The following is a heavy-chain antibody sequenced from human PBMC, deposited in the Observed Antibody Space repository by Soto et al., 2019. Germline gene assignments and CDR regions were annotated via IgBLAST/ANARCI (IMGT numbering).Heavy chain of an antibody. J-gene: IGHJ6*02. V-gene: IGHV3-23*01. Sequence: EVQLLESGGDLVQPGGSLRLSCEASGFTFSNYAMSWVRQAPGKGLEWVTGISARGGTTYYVDSVKGRFTISRDNSKNTLYLKMNALRAEDRAVYYCAKDRGFGAGHGMDVWGQGTTVTVSS. CDR2: ISARGGTT. CDR3: AKDRGFGAGHGMDV. CDR1: GFTFSNYA. D-gene: IGHD3-10*01.